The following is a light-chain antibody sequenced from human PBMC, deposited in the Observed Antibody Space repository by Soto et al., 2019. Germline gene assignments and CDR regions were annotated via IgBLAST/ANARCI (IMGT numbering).Light chain of an antibody. CDR1: RYIGNY. CDR2: DAS. CDR3: QQYHSLPFT. J-gene: IGKJ5*01. Sequence: DIQMTQSPSSLSVSVGDRVTITCQASRYIGNYLNWYQQKPGKAPKLLINDASSLEMGVPSRFSGSGSGTDFSVTISSLQPEDIATYYCQQYHSLPFTCGQGTRLDI. V-gene: IGKV1-33*01.